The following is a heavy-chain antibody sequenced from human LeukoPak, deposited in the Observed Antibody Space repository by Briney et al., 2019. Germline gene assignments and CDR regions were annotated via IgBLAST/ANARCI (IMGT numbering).Heavy chain of an antibody. J-gene: IGHJ4*02. CDR2: ISSSSSYI. Sequence: GGSLRLSCAASGFTFSSYSMNWVRQAPGKGLDWVSSISSSSSYIYYAYSVKGRFTISRDNAKNSLYLQMNSLRAEDTAVYYCARDPYYYDTSGYRNWGQGTLVTVSS. CDR3: ARDPYYYDTSGYRN. V-gene: IGHV3-21*01. D-gene: IGHD3-22*01. CDR1: GFTFSSYS.